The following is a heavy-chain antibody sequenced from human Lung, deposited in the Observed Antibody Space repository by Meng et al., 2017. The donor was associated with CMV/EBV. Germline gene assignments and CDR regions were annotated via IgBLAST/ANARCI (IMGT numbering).Heavy chain of an antibody. Sequence: TSYWIGWVRQMPGKGLEWMGIIYPGDSDTRYSPSFQGQVTISADKSISTAYLQWSSLKASDTAMYYCARLTPIVVVISAAREAGWFDPWGQGTLVTVSS. V-gene: IGHV5-51*01. J-gene: IGHJ5*02. CDR3: ARLTPIVVVISAAREAGWFDP. CDR2: IYPGDSDT. CDR1: TSYW. D-gene: IGHD3-22*01.